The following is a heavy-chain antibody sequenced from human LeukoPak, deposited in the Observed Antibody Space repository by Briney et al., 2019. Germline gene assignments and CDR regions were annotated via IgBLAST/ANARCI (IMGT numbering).Heavy chain of an antibody. Sequence: SETLSLTCTIPGGAISSYYWSWIRQPPGKGLEWIGYIYYTGSTNYSPSLKSRVTISVDTSKNQFSLKLNSVTAADSAVYYCASSHRGYSYGLDYWGQGTLVTVSS. J-gene: IGHJ4*02. D-gene: IGHD5-18*01. CDR3: ASSHRGYSYGLDY. CDR2: IYYTGST. V-gene: IGHV4-59*01. CDR1: GGAISSYY.